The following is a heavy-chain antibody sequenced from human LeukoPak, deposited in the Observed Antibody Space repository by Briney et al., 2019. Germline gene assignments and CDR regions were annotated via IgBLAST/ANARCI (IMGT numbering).Heavy chain of an antibody. CDR1: GFSLSTSGMC. CDR3: ARMSSRSSGYYYVDY. J-gene: IGHJ4*02. CDR2: IDWDDDK. D-gene: IGHD3-22*01. Sequence: SGPTLVNPTQTLTLTCTFSGFSLSTSGMCVSWIRQPPGKALEWLARIDWDDDKYYSTSLKTRLTISKDTSKNQVVLTMTNMDPVDTATYYCARMSSRSSGYYYVDYWGQGTLVTVSS. V-gene: IGHV2-70*11.